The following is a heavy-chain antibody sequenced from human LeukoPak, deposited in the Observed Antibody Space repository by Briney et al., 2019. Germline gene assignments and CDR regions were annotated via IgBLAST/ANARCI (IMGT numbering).Heavy chain of an antibody. V-gene: IGHV3-66*01. D-gene: IGHD1-26*01. CDR2: IYSGGST. CDR1: GFTVSSNY. J-gene: IGHJ4*02. CDR3: ARTVGATMVYYFDY. Sequence: GGSLRLSCAASGFTVSSNYMSWVRQAPGKGLEWVSVIYSGGSTYYADSVKGRFTISRDNSKDTLYLQMNSLRAEDTAVYYCARTVGATMVYYFDYWGQGTLVTVSS.